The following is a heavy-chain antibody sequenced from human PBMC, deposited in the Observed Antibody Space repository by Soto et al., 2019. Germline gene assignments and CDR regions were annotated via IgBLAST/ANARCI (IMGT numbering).Heavy chain of an antibody. D-gene: IGHD2-2*01. CDR3: AKEKVVVISSAWFDY. V-gene: IGHV3-30*18. Sequence: QPGGSLRLSCEASGFTFSSHGMHWVRQAPGRGLEWVAVISYDGSNKYYADSVKGRFTISRDNSKNTLYLQMNSLRAEDTAVYYCAKEKVVVISSAWFDYWGQGTLVTVSS. CDR2: ISYDGSNK. J-gene: IGHJ4*02. CDR1: GFTFSSHG.